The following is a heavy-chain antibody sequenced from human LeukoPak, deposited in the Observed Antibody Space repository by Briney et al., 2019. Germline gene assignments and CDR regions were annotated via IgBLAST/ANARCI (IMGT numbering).Heavy chain of an antibody. CDR1: GFTFSSYD. Sequence: GGSLRLSCAASGFTFSSYDMHWVRQATGKGLEWVSAIGTAGDTYYPGSVKGRFTISRENAKNSLYLQMNSLRAGDTAVYYCARARTIAAARYYYYYMDVWGKGTTVTVSS. CDR2: IGTAGDT. V-gene: IGHV3-13*01. D-gene: IGHD6-13*01. CDR3: ARARTIAAARYYYYYMDV. J-gene: IGHJ6*03.